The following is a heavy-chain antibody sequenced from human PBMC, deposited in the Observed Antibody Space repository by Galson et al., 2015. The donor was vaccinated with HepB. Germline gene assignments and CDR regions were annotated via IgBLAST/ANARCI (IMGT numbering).Heavy chain of an antibody. CDR3: ARELRGITPVPYGMDV. CDR1: GFTFSSYS. V-gene: IGHV3-21*01. Sequence: SLRLSCAASGFTFSSYSMNWVRPAPGKGLEWVSSISSSSSYIYYADSVKGRFTISRDNAKNSLYLQMNSLRAEDTAVYYCARELRGITPVPYGMDVWGQGTTVTVSS. D-gene: IGHD3-10*01. J-gene: IGHJ6*02. CDR2: ISSSSSYI.